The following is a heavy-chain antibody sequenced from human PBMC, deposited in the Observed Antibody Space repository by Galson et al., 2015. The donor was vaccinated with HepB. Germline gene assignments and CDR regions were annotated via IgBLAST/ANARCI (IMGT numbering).Heavy chain of an antibody. CDR3: ARLRDYDAFDI. CDR1: GFTFSSYS. V-gene: IGHV3-48*01. CDR2: ISSSSSTI. Sequence: SLRLSCAASGFTFSSYSMNWVRQAPGKGLEWVSYISSSSSTIYYADSVKGRFTISRDNAKNSLYLQMNSQRAEDTAVYYCARLRDYDAFDIWGQGTMVTVSS. J-gene: IGHJ3*02. D-gene: IGHD4-17*01.